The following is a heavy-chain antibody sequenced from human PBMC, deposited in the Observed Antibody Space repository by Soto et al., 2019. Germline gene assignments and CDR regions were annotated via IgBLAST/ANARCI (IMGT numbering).Heavy chain of an antibody. Sequence: TLSLTCSVFGVSITPYYWSWIRQPAGKGLEWIGRISHTGTTNSNPSLEGRVTMSVDPSKNQISLRLSSATAADTATYYCARGPYCGDECYFAYWGQGALVTVSS. D-gene: IGHD2-21*01. CDR2: ISHTGTT. J-gene: IGHJ4*02. V-gene: IGHV4-4*07. CDR3: ARGPYCGDECYFAY. CDR1: GVSITPYY.